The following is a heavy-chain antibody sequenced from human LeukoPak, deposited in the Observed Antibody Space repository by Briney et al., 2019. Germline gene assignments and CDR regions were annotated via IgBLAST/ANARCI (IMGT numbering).Heavy chain of an antibody. V-gene: IGHV3-23*01. Sequence: GGSLRLSCAASGFTFSSYAMSWVRQAPGKGLEWVSAISGSSGSTYYADSVKGRFTISRDSSKNTLYLQMNSLRAEDTAAYYCAKDLGEDIVTPNWFDPWGQGTLVTVSS. CDR3: AKDLGEDIVTPNWFDP. CDR1: GFTFSSYA. D-gene: IGHD2-15*01. J-gene: IGHJ5*02. CDR2: ISGSSGST.